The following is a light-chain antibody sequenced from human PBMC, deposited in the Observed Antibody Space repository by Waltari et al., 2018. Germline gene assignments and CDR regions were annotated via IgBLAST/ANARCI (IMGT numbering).Light chain of an antibody. V-gene: IGLV1-51*02. CDR3: GTWDTSLSPHVI. Sequence: QSLLTQPPSVSAAPGQKVTISCSGSYSNIRTNFVSWSQQVPGSAPKLLIFEDEKRPSGIPARLSGSKSATSATLAITGLQPGDEADFYCGTWDTSLSPHVIFGGGTRLTVL. CDR1: YSNIRTNF. CDR2: EDE. J-gene: IGLJ2*01.